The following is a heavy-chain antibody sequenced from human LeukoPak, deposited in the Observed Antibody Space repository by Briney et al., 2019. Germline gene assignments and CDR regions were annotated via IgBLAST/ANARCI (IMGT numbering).Heavy chain of an antibody. D-gene: IGHD5-18*01. CDR2: TSYSGST. Sequence: SETLSLTCAVSGDSISSYYWSWIRQPPGKGLEWIGNTSYSGSTNYNPSLRSRVTISADTSKNQFSLKLNSVTAADTAVYYCARQALGYSSVGHFDCWGQGTRVTVSS. CDR3: ARQALGYSSVGHFDC. CDR1: GDSISSYY. V-gene: IGHV4-59*08. J-gene: IGHJ4*02.